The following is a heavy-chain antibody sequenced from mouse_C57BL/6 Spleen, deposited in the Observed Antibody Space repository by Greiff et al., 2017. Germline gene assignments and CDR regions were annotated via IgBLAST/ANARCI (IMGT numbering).Heavy chain of an antibody. CDR2: IRLKSDNYAT. D-gene: IGHD1-1*01. Sequence: EVQVVESGGGLVQPGGSMKLSCVASGFTFSNYWMNWVRQSPEKGLEWVAQIRLKSDNYATHYAESVKGRFTISGDDSKSSVYLQMNNLRAEDTGIYYCPSYYGSSLFAYWGQGTLVTVSA. J-gene: IGHJ3*01. CDR3: PSYYGSSLFAY. V-gene: IGHV6-3*01. CDR1: GFTFSNYW.